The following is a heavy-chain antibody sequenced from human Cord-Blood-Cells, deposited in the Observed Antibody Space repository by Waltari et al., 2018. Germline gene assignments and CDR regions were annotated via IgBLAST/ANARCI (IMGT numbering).Heavy chain of an antibody. Sequence: QLQLQESGPGLVKPSETLSLTCTVSGGSISSSSYYWGWIRQPPGKGLEWIGSIYYSGSPYYSPSLKSRFTISVDTSKNQFYLKLSSVTAADTAVYYCARELRFLEWLFDYWGQGTLVTVSS. CDR3: ARELRFLEWLFDY. V-gene: IGHV4-39*02. D-gene: IGHD3-3*01. J-gene: IGHJ4*02. CDR2: IYYSGSP. CDR1: GGSISSSSYY.